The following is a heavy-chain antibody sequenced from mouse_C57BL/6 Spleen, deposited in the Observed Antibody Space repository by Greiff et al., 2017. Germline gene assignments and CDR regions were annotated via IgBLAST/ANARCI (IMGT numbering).Heavy chain of an antibody. Sequence: EVHLVESGEGLVKPGGSLKLSCAASGFTFSSYAMSWVRQTPEKRLEWVAYISSGGDYIYYADTVKGRFTISRDNARNTLYLQMSSLKSEDTAMYYCTRRTGTENYFDYWGQGTTLTVSS. CDR1: GFTFSSYA. D-gene: IGHD4-1*01. CDR3: TRRTGTENYFDY. V-gene: IGHV5S21*01. CDR2: ISSGGDYI. J-gene: IGHJ2*01.